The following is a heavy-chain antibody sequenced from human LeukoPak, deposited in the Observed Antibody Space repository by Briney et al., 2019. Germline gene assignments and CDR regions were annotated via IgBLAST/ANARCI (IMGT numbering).Heavy chain of an antibody. Sequence: PGGSLRLSCAASGFTFSSYAMSWVRQAPGKGLEWVSAICGSGGSTYYADSVKGRFTISRDNSKNTLYLQMNSLGAEDTAVYYCAKDSYSGSFYWGQGTLVTVSS. CDR3: AKDSYSGSFY. D-gene: IGHD1-26*01. CDR2: ICGSGGST. V-gene: IGHV3-23*01. CDR1: GFTFSSYA. J-gene: IGHJ4*02.